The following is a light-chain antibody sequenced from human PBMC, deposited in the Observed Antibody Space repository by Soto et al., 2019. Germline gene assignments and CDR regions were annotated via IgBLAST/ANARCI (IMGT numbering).Light chain of an antibody. J-gene: IGKJ5*01. CDR2: AAS. CDR1: QGISSY. V-gene: IGKV1-8*01. CDR3: QQLNNYPAIT. Sequence: AIRMAQSPSSLSASTLDLVTITCRASQGISSYLAWYQQKPGRAPKLLIYAASTLQSGVPSRFSGSGSGTDFTLTISSLQPEDFATYYCQQLNNYPAITFGPGTRLEI.